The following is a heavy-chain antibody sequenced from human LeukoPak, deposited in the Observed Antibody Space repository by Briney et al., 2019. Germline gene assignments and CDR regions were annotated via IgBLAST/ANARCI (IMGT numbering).Heavy chain of an antibody. Sequence: GGSLRLSCAASGFTFSNYWMHWVRQAPGKGLVWASRIKSDGSSTSYADSVKGRFTISRDNAKNTLYLQMNSLRAEDTAVYYCARDTGNDDAFDIWGQGTMVTVSS. CDR3: ARDTGNDDAFDI. CDR2: IKSDGSST. V-gene: IGHV3-74*01. J-gene: IGHJ3*02. D-gene: IGHD3-10*01. CDR1: GFTFSNYW.